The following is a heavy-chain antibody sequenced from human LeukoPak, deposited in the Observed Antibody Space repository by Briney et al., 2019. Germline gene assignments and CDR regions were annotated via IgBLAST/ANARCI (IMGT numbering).Heavy chain of an antibody. Sequence: SETLSLTCAVYGGSFSGYYWSWIRQPPGKGLEWIGEINHSGSTNYNPSLKSRVTISGDTSKNQFSLKLSSVTAADTAVYYCARDPEGHGYYFDYWGQGALVTVSS. J-gene: IGHJ4*02. V-gene: IGHV4-34*01. CDR2: INHSGST. D-gene: IGHD3-3*01. CDR1: GGSFSGYY. CDR3: ARDPEGHGYYFDY.